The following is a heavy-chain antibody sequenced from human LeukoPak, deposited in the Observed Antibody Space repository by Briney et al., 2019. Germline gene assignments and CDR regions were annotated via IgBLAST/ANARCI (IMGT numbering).Heavy chain of an antibody. V-gene: IGHV3-74*01. CDR3: ARDPGYGMDV. CDR2: INSDGCNT. J-gene: IGHJ6*02. Sequence: GVCVRLSRAASVFTFSSYWKHWVRQAPGKALVWVSRINSDGCNTSYADSVKGRFTISRDNVKNTLYLQMNSLRGEDMAVYYCARDPGYGMDVWGQGTTVTVSS. CDR1: VFTFSSYW.